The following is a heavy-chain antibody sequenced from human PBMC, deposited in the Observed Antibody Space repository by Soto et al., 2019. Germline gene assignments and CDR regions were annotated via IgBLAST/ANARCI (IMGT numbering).Heavy chain of an antibody. CDR2: IHAGNGNT. CDR3: ARGVAFLDY. D-gene: IGHD2-15*01. CDR1: GYTFSSYA. J-gene: IGHJ4*02. V-gene: IGHV1-3*01. Sequence: QVQLVQSGADVEKPGASVKVSCKASGYTFSSYAIHWVRQPPGQGLEWMGWIHAGNGNTKYSQSFQGRVTISRDTSATTAYMELNSLRSEDTAVYYCARGVAFLDYWGQGTLVTVSS.